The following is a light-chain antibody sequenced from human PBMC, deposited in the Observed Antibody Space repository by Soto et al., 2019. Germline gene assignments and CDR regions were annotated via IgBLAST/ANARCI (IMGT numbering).Light chain of an antibody. V-gene: IGKV1-5*01. CDR2: DAS. CDR1: QSLTGW. CDR3: QQYNSWT. Sequence: DIPMTQSPATLSASLGDGVTTTCRASQSLTGWLAWYQQKPGEAPKLLIYDASSLESGVPSRFSGSGSGTEFTLTISSMQPDDFATYYCQQYNSWTFGQGTKVDIK. J-gene: IGKJ1*01.